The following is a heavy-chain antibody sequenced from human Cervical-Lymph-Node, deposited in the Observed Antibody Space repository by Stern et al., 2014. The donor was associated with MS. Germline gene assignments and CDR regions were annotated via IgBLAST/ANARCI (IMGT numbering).Heavy chain of an antibody. CDR2: ITSIVDAT. V-gene: IGHV1-69*01. CDR1: GGTFSNYA. Sequence: VQLVESGAEVKKPGSSVKVSCKTSGGTFSNYAISWVRQAPGQGLEWMGGITSIVDATNYAQKFQGSVTITADESTRTAYMELSSLRSDDTAMYYCARGDSEAPIYYFDYWGQGTLVTVSS. D-gene: IGHD2-21*01. J-gene: IGHJ4*02. CDR3: ARGDSEAPIYYFDY.